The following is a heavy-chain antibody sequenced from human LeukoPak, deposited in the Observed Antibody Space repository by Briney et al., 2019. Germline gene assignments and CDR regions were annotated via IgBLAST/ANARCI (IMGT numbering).Heavy chain of an antibody. CDR3: ATGGDAYKTGY. J-gene: IGHJ4*02. D-gene: IGHD5-24*01. Sequence: SETLSLTCTVSGDSISPYYLTWIRQPPGKGLEWIGRLHPSGSTSYNPSLKSRVTISADTSKNQFSLSLTSVNAADTAVYYCATGGDAYKTGYWGQGTLVSVSS. V-gene: IGHV4-4*07. CDR2: LHPSGST. CDR1: GDSISPYY.